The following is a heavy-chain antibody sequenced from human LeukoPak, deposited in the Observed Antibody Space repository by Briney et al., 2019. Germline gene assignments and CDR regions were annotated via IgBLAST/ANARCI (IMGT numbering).Heavy chain of an antibody. V-gene: IGHV1-2*06. J-gene: IGHJ4*02. CDR3: ASFFTAMEIDY. D-gene: IGHD5-18*01. Sequence: MARIIPNSGGTNYAQKFQGRVTMTRDTSISTAYMELSRLRSDDTAVYYCASFFTAMEIDYWGQGTLVTVSS. CDR2: IIPNSGGT.